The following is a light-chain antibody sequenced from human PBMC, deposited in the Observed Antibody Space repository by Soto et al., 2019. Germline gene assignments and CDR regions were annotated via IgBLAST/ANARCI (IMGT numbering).Light chain of an antibody. V-gene: IGKV1-27*01. CDR2: AAS. J-gene: IGKJ4*01. CDR1: QGISNY. Sequence: DIQMTQSPSSLSAPVGDRVTITCRASQGISNYLAWYQQKPGKVPKLLIYAASTLQSGVPSRFSGSGSGTDFTLTISSLQPEDVATYYCQKYNSAPPNTFGGGTKVEIK. CDR3: QKYNSAPPNT.